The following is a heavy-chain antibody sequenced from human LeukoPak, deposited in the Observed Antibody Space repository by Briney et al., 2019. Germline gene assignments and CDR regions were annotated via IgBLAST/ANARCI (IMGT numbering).Heavy chain of an antibody. D-gene: IGHD3-10*01. V-gene: IGHV4-39*07. CDR1: GGSTSSTNYY. CDR3: ARAPPGDY. Sequence: SETLSLTCTVSGGSTSSTNYYWGWIRQPPGKDLEWIGSIYYSGSTYYNPSLKSRVTISVDRSKNQFSLKLSSVTAADTAVYYCARAPPGDYWGQGTLATVSS. J-gene: IGHJ4*02. CDR2: IYYSGST.